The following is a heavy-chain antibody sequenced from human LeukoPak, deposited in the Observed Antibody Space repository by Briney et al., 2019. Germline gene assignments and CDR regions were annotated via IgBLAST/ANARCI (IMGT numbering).Heavy chain of an antibody. CDR3: ARVRSDTSGWYHFDY. CDR1: GFTVSSNY. D-gene: IGHD6-19*01. CDR2: IYGGGST. V-gene: IGHV3-53*01. Sequence: GGSLILSCAASGFTVSSNYMSWVRQAPGKGLEWASIIYGGGSTYYADSVKGRFTISRDNSKNTLYLQMNSLRPADTAVYYCARVRSDTSGWYHFDYWGQGTLVTVSS. J-gene: IGHJ4*02.